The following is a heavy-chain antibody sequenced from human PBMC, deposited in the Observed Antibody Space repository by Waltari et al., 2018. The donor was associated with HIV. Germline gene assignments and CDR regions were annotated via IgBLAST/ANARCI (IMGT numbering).Heavy chain of an antibody. V-gene: IGHV4-39*01. CDR2: IYYRGST. CDR3: ASYTAAFEWFDP. J-gene: IGHJ5*02. CDR1: GGSISSSSYY. Sequence: QLQLQESGPGLVKPSETLSLTCTVSGGSISSSSYYWGWIRQPPGKGLDWFGSIYYRGSTYYNPSLKSRVTISVDTSKNQFSLKLSSVTAADTAVYYCASYTAAFEWFDPWGQGTLVTVSS. D-gene: IGHD5-18*01.